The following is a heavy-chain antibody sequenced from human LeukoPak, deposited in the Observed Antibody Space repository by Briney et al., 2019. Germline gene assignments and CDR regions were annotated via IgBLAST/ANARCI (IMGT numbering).Heavy chain of an antibody. Sequence: PGGSLRLSCAASGFTFSSYAMNWVRQAPGKGLEWVSIIGGSDGTTYYADSVKGRFTISRDNFQSTLYLQMNSLRAEDTAVYYCARRNAADGPFDPWGLGTLVTVSS. CDR3: ARRNAADGPFDP. J-gene: IGHJ5*02. CDR2: IGGSDGTT. V-gene: IGHV3-23*01. CDR1: GFTFSSYA. D-gene: IGHD1-14*01.